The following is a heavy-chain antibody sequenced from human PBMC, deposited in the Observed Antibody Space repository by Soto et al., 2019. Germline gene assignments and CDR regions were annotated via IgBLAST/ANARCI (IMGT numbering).Heavy chain of an antibody. J-gene: IGHJ4*02. Sequence: QVQLQQWGAGLLKPSETLSLTCAVNGGSLTGYYWSWIRQPPGKGLEWIGEIKDGGSTNYSPSLRGXGTXSXVTSKNQFSLRLNSVTAADTAVYFCARGQEGIVATHWDQGTLVTVSS. CDR1: GGSLTGYY. D-gene: IGHD5-12*01. CDR3: ARGQEGIVATH. CDR2: IKDGGST. V-gene: IGHV4-34*01.